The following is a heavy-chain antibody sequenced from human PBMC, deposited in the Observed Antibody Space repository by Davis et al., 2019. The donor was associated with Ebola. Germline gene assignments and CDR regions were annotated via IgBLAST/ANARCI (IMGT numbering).Heavy chain of an antibody. CDR3: ARPRDYFGAFDI. Sequence: SETLSLTCTVSGGSISSSSYYWGCIRQPPGTGLARIGSIYYIGSTYVNPSLQVRITLSIDTSKNQFSLKLPSVTAADTAVYYCARPRDYFGAFDIWGQGTMVTVSS. CDR1: GGSISSSSYY. J-gene: IGHJ3*02. V-gene: IGHV4-39*01. CDR2: IYYIGST. D-gene: IGHD3-10*01.